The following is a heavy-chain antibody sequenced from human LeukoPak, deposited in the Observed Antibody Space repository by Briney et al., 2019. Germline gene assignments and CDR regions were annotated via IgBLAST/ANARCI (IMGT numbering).Heavy chain of an antibody. J-gene: IGHJ5*02. CDR2: IYYSGST. Sequence: SETLSLTCTVSGGSISSYYWSWIRQPPGKGLEWIGYIYYSGSTNYNLSLKSRVTISVDTSKNQFSLKLSSVTAADTAVYYCARVRAVAGTQWFDPWGQGTLVTVSS. CDR3: ARVRAVAGTQWFDP. D-gene: IGHD6-19*01. CDR1: GGSISSYY. V-gene: IGHV4-59*01.